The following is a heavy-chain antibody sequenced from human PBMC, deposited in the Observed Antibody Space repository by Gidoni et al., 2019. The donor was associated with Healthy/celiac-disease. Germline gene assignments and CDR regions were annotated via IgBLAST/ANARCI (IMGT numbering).Heavy chain of an antibody. CDR2: IYYSGST. CDR3: ARVGRCSGGSYKQNYYYYGMDV. Sequence: QVQLQESGPGLVKPSQTLSLTCPVSGGSISSGGYYWSWIRQHPGKGLEWIGYIYYSGSTYYNPSLKSRVTISVDTSKNQFSLKLSSVTAADTAVYYCARVGRCSGGSYKQNYYYYGMDVWGQGTTVTVSS. J-gene: IGHJ6*02. CDR1: GGSISSGGYY. V-gene: IGHV4-31*03. D-gene: IGHD2-15*01.